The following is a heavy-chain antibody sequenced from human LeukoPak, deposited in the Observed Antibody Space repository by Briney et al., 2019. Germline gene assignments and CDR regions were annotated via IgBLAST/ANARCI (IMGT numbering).Heavy chain of an antibody. CDR1: GYTFTGYY. CDR3: ARGGRWYYYDSSGYRNFDY. Sequence: GASVKVSCKASGYTFTGYYMHWVRQAPGQGLEWMGWINPNSGGTNYAQKFQGRVTMTRDTSISTAYMELSRLRSDDTAVYSCARGGRWYYYDSSGYRNFDYWGSGTLVTVSS. CDR2: INPNSGGT. D-gene: IGHD3-22*01. J-gene: IGHJ4*02. V-gene: IGHV1-2*02.